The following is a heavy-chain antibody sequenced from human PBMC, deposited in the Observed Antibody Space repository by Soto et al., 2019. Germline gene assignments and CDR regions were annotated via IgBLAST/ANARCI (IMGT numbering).Heavy chain of an antibody. D-gene: IGHD7-27*01. V-gene: IGHV4-61*03. Sequence: PSETLSLTCIVSVDSVTIGSYYWTWLRQPPGKGLEWIGYISYTGRTKYNPSLQSRVTISVDTSKNDFSLNLSSVTAADTAVYFCAREWGLLPYYVMNVWGQGTAVTVSS. CDR2: ISYTGRT. CDR1: VDSVTIGSYY. CDR3: AREWGLLPYYVMNV. J-gene: IGHJ6*02.